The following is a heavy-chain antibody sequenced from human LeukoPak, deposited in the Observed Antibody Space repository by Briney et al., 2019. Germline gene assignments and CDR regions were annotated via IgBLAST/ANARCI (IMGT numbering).Heavy chain of an antibody. J-gene: IGHJ4*02. CDR2: NNPNSGGT. Sequence: GASVKVSCKVSGYTLTELSMHWVRQAPGQGLEWMGWNNPNSGGTNYAQKFQGWVTMTRDTSISTAYMELSRLRSDDTAVYYCARVGGNYYDSPPFDYWGQGTLVTVSS. CDR1: GYTLTELS. D-gene: IGHD3-22*01. V-gene: IGHV1-2*04. CDR3: ARVGGNYYDSPPFDY.